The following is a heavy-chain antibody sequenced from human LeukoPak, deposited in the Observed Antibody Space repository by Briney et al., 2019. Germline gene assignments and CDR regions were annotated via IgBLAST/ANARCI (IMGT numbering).Heavy chain of an antibody. Sequence: SETLSLTCTVSGGSISTYFWSWIRPPPGRGLGWIGYIYYRGSTNYNPSLKSRVTISVDTSKNQFSLKVSSVTAADTAVYYCARAKWLGYSSSWSDSDYYFDYWGQGTLVTVSS. V-gene: IGHV4-59*01. CDR1: GGSISTYF. D-gene: IGHD6-13*01. J-gene: IGHJ4*02. CDR3: ARAKWLGYSSSWSDSDYYFDY. CDR2: IYYRGST.